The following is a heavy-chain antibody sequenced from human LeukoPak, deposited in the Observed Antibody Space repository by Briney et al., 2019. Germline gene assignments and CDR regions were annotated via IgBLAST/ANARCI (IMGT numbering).Heavy chain of an antibody. J-gene: IGHJ4*02. Sequence: PGGSLRLSCAASGFTFSSYGMHWVRQAPGKGLEWVAVISYGGSNKYYADSVKGRFTISRDNSKNTLYLQMNSLRAEDTAVYYCAKDPWGDSGSYYGAFDYWGQGTLVTVSS. CDR3: AKDPWGDSGSYYGAFDY. CDR1: GFTFSSYG. D-gene: IGHD1-26*01. V-gene: IGHV3-30*18. CDR2: ISYGGSNK.